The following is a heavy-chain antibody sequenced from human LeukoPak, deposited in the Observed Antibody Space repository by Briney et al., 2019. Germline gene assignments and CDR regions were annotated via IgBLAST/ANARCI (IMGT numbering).Heavy chain of an antibody. V-gene: IGHV4-28*01. CDR2: IYYSGNT. CDR3: ARKFSGDGVDY. J-gene: IGHJ4*02. Sequence: KASETLSLTCAVSGYSISSGNWWGWIRQPPGKGLEWIGYIYYSGNTYYNPSLKSRVSMSVDTSKNQFSLKLSSVTAVDTAVYYCARKFSGDGVDYWGQGTLVTVSA. D-gene: IGHD1-26*01. CDR1: GYSISSGNW.